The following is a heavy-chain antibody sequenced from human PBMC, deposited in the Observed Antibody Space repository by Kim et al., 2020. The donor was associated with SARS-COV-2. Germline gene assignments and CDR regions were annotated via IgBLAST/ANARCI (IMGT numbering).Heavy chain of an antibody. J-gene: IGHJ3*02. CDR1: GFTFSSYA. CDR2: IWYDGSNK. D-gene: IGHD6-19*01. Sequence: GGSLRLSCAASGFTFSSYAMHWVRQAPGKGLEWVAVIWYDGSNKYYADSVKGRFTISRDNSKNTLYLQMNSLRAEDTAVYYCAKDSADSSSGWDFGAFDIWGQGTMVTVSS. CDR3: AKDSADSSSGWDFGAFDI. V-gene: IGHV3-33*06.